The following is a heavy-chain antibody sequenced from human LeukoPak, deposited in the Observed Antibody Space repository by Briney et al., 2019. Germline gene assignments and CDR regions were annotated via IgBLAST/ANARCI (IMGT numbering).Heavy chain of an antibody. CDR1: GFTFSIFA. CDR3: ARALGSRSSIAAFLDY. CDR2: ISHDGDIK. D-gene: IGHD6-6*01. V-gene: IGHV3-30*09. Sequence: GGSLRLSCAASGFTFSIFAMHWVRQAPGKGLEWVAFISHDGDIKYSADSVEGRFAISRDNSNNTVYLQMNSLHTEDTAVYYCARALGSRSSIAAFLDYWGQGTLVTVSS. J-gene: IGHJ4*02.